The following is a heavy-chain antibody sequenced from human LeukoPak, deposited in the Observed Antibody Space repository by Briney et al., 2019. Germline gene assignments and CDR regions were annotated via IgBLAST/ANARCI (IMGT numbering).Heavy chain of an antibody. CDR2: ISAYNGNT. J-gene: IGHJ6*02. D-gene: IGHD6-19*01. V-gene: IGHV1-18*01. CDR3: ARDRAQQWLGDYYYYYGMDV. CDR1: GYTFTSYG. Sequence: APVKVSCKASGYTFTSYGISWVRQAPGQGLEWMGWISAYNGNTNYAQKLQGRVTMTTDTSTSTAYMELRSLRSDDTAVYCCARDRAQQWLGDYYYYYGMDVWGQGTTVTVSS.